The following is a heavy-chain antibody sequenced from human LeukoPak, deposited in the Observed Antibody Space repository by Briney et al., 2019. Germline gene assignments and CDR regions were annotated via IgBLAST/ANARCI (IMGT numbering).Heavy chain of an antibody. CDR2: ISDSGGST. CDR1: GFTFSSYA. V-gene: IGHV3-23*01. CDR3: DRRGSGSYRHDY. D-gene: IGHD3-10*01. Sequence: PGGSLRLSCAASGFTFSSYAMSWVRQAPGKGLEWVSSISDSGGSTYYAASVKGRFTISRDNSKSMLFLQMNSLSAEDTAVYYCDRRGSGSYRHDYWGQGTLVTVSP. J-gene: IGHJ4*02.